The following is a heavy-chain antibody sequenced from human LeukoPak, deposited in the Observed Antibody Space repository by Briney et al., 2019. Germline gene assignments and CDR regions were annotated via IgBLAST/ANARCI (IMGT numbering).Heavy chain of an antibody. CDR2: IYSGGST. J-gene: IGHJ5*02. V-gene: IGHV3-53*01. D-gene: IGHD7-27*01. Sequence: GGSLRLSCAASGFTVSSNYITWVRQAPGEGLEWVSVIYSGGSTYYADSVKGRFTISRDNSKNTLYLQMNSLRAEDTAVYYCTRNWGSDNWFDPWGQGTLVTVSS. CDR1: GFTVSSNY. CDR3: TRNWGSDNWFDP.